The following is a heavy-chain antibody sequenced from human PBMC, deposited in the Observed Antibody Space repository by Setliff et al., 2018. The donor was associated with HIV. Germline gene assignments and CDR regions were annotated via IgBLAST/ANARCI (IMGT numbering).Heavy chain of an antibody. Sequence: SETLSLTCTVSGGSITGHYWSWIRQPAGKGLEWIGRIYTSGSTNYNPSLKSRVTISVDTSRNQFSLNLSSVTAADAAVYYCARDKMEAPAGTKGYYSYYGMDVWGQGTTVTVSS. CDR1: GGSITGHY. CDR2: IYTSGST. J-gene: IGHJ6*02. CDR3: ARDKMEAPAGTKGYYSYYGMDV. V-gene: IGHV4-4*07. D-gene: IGHD2-2*01.